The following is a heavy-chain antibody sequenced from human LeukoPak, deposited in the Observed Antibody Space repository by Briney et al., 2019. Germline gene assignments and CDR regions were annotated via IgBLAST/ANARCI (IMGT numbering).Heavy chain of an antibody. Sequence: GGSLRLSCAASGFTFRNYGMHWVRQAPGKGLEWVAVISRDGLTKYCADSVKGRFTLHRDNSRNTLYLEMNSLRDEDTAVYYCAKEGTWGNWYFDLWGRGTLVIVTS. J-gene: IGHJ2*01. V-gene: IGHV3-30*18. D-gene: IGHD3-16*01. CDR3: AKEGTWGNWYFDL. CDR2: ISRDGLTK. CDR1: GFTFRNYG.